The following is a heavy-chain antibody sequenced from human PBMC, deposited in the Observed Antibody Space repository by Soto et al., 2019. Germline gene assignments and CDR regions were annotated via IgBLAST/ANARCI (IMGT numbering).Heavy chain of an antibody. J-gene: IGHJ3*02. CDR3: ARRPVYDSTGGDAFDI. V-gene: IGHV1-3*01. CDR2: INAGNGNT. Sequence: ASVKVSCKASGYTFTNYAMHWVRQAPGQRLEWMGWINAGNGNTKYSQKFQGRFTISRDNSKNTLYLQMNSLRAEDTAVYYCARRPVYDSTGGDAFDIWGQGTMVTVSS. CDR1: GYTFTNYA. D-gene: IGHD3-22*01.